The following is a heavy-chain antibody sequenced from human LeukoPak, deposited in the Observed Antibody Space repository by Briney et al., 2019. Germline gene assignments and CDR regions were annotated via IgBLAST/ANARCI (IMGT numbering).Heavy chain of an antibody. J-gene: IGHJ6*03. D-gene: IGHD1-26*01. CDR2: INHSGST. Sequence: SETLSLTCAVYGGSFSGYYWSWIRQPPGEGLEWIGEINHSGSTNYNPSLKSRVTISVDTSKNQFSLKLSSVTAADTAVYYCAREGGDYYYYYMDVWGKGTTVTVSS. CDR3: AREGGDYYYYYMDV. V-gene: IGHV4-34*01. CDR1: GGSFSGYY.